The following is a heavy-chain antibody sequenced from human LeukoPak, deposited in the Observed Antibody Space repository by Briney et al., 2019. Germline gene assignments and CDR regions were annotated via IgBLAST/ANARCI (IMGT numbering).Heavy chain of an antibody. CDR2: SYSRNSDT. Sequence: GAPLNTSSKCSRSTFTTYCIASVRQMPGNGLEPTAASYSRNSDTKYTPSVQRPVTISADKSISTAYLQWSSLRASDTGMYYCAIHQRSQNWDGGFHHWGQGTQVTVSS. CDR3: AIHQRSQNWDGGFHH. V-gene: IGHV5-51*01. J-gene: IGHJ1*01. D-gene: IGHD2-2*01. CDR1: RSTFTTYC.